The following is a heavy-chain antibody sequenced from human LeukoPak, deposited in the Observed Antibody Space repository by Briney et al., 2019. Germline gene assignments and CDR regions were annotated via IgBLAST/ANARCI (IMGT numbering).Heavy chain of an antibody. V-gene: IGHV4-39*01. CDR2: IYYSGST. CDR1: GGSLSSSSYY. CDR3: ASYYNVVFDY. D-gene: IGHD3-10*01. J-gene: IGHJ4*02. Sequence: SETLSLTCTVSGGSLSSSSYYWGWIRQPPGKGLEWIGSIYYSGSTYYNPSLKSRVTISVDTSKNQFSLKLSSVTAADTAVYYCASYYNVVFDYWGQGTLVTVSS.